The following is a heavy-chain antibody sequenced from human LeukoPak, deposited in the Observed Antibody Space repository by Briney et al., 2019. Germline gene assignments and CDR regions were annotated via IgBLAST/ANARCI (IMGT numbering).Heavy chain of an antibody. J-gene: IGHJ6*02. D-gene: IGHD3-3*01. CDR2: MNPNSGNT. CDR1: GYTFTSYD. Sequence: ASVKVSCKASGYTFTSYDINWVRQATGQGLEWMGWMNPNSGNTGYAQKFQGRVTMTRNTSISTAYMELSSLRSEDTAVYYCARVVTYYDFWCDTTKYYLVYYGMDVWGQGTTVTVSS. V-gene: IGHV1-8*01. CDR3: ARVVTYYDFWCDTTKYYLVYYGMDV.